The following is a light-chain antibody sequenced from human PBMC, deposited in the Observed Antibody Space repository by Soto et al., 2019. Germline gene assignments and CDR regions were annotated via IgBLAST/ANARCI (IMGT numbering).Light chain of an antibody. CDR3: QQYNSMLS. CDR2: DAS. CDR1: HDVSRN. J-gene: IGKJ4*01. V-gene: IGKV1-33*01. Sequence: DIQMTQSPSSLSASVGDRVTIACQSSHDVSRNLNWSQQKPGEAPKLLIYDASNLERGVPSRFSASGSGTDFTFTISSLQPEDVATYYCQQYNSMLSFGGGTEIELK.